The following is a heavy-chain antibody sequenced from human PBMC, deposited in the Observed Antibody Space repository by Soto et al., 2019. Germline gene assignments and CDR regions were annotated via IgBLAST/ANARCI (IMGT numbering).Heavy chain of an antibody. CDR3: AIYREATGTPTFDY. V-gene: IGHV1-3*01. D-gene: IGHD1-1*01. CDR1: GYTFTSYA. J-gene: IGHJ4*02. CDR2: INAGNGNT. Sequence: GASVKVSCKDSGYTFTSYAMHWVRQAPVQRLEWMGWINAGNGNTKYSQKFQGRVTITRDTSASTAYMELSSLRSEDTAVYYCAIYREATGTPTFDYPGQRTPVPVSS.